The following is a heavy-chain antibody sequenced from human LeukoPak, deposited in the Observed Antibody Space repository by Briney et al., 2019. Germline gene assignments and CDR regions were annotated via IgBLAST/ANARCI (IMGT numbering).Heavy chain of an antibody. V-gene: IGHV4-30-4*08. CDR3: ARGSGSSGKIDY. J-gene: IGHJ4*02. CDR2: IYYSGST. CDR1: GGSISSGDYY. Sequence: SQTLSLTCTVSGGSISSGDYYWSWIRQPPGKGLEWIGYIYYSGSTYYNPSLKSRVTISVDTSKNQFSLKLSSVTAADTAVYYCARGSGSSGKIDYWGQGTLVTVSS. D-gene: IGHD6-19*01.